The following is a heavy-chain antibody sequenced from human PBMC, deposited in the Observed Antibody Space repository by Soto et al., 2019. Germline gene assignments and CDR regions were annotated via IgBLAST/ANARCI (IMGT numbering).Heavy chain of an antibody. CDR3: ARAPPGDLGELLGWFDP. CDR2: IYYSGST. CDR1: GGSISSYY. V-gene: IGHV4-59*01. D-gene: IGHD3-16*01. Sequence: SETLSLTCTVSGGSISSYYWSWIRQPPGKGLEWIGYIYYSGSTNYNPSLKSRVTISVDTSKNQFSLKLSSVTAADTAVYYCARAPPGDLGELLGWFDPWGQGTLVTVSS. J-gene: IGHJ5*02.